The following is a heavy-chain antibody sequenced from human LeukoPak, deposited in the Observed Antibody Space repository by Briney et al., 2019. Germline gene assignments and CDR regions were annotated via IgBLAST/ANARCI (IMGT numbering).Heavy chain of an antibody. Sequence: GGSLRLSCAASGFTFSSYAMHWVRQAPGKGLEWVAVISYDGSNKYYADSVKGRFTISRDNSKNTLYLQMNSLRAEDTAVYYCARDPAWWELGYWGQGTLVTVSS. CDR3: ARDPAWWELGY. D-gene: IGHD1-26*01. V-gene: IGHV3-30-3*01. CDR1: GFTFSSYA. CDR2: ISYDGSNK. J-gene: IGHJ4*02.